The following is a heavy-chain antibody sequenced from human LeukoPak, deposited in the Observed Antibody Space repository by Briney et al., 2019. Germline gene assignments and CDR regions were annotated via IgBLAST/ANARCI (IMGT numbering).Heavy chain of an antibody. CDR3: ARGPYSSMDYYYGMDV. Sequence: TSQTLSLTCAVSGGSISSGGYSWSWIRQLPGKGLEWIGYIYHSGSTYYNPSLKSRVTISVDRSKNQFSLKLSSVTAADTAVYYCARGPYSSMDYYYGMDVWGQGTTVTVSS. D-gene: IGHD6-13*01. CDR1: GGSISSGGYS. J-gene: IGHJ6*02. CDR2: IYHSGST. V-gene: IGHV4-30-2*01.